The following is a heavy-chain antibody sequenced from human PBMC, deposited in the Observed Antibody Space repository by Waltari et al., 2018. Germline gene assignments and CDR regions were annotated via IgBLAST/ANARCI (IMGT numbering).Heavy chain of an antibody. D-gene: IGHD3-16*01. J-gene: IGHJ4*02. V-gene: IGHV3-23*01. CDR2: ISGGGDST. Sequence: VKLSESGGGLAQPGESLRVSCAASGFTFEVYAISWVREIPGKGLEWVAAISGGGDSTNYAESVKGRFSISRDNSENTVTLEMSSLGREDTATYFCAKDADLDDYGLFDSWGQGVLVIVSS. CDR1: GFTFEVYA. CDR3: AKDADLDDYGLFDS.